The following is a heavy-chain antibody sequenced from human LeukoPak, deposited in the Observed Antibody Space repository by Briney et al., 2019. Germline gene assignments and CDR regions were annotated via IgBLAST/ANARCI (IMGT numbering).Heavy chain of an antibody. V-gene: IGHV1-69*06. D-gene: IGHD4-17*01. CDR3: ASSHGDYMTYYYYYMDV. CDR1: GGTFSSYA. Sequence: SVKVSCKASGGTFSSYAISWVRQAPGQGLEWMGGIIPIFGTANYAQKFQGRVTITADKSTSTAYMELSSLRSEDTAVYYCASSHGDYMTYYYYYMDVWGKGTTVTVSS. CDR2: IIPIFGTA. J-gene: IGHJ6*03.